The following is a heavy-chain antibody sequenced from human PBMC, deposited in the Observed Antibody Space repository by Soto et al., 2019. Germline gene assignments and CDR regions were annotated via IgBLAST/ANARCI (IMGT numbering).Heavy chain of an antibody. CDR2: INPNSGGT. CDR1: GGTFNSYG. Sequence: ASVKVSCKASGGTFNSYGISWVRQAPGQGLDWMGWINPNSGGTNCAQKFQGWVTMTRDTSISTAYMELSRLRSDDTAVYYCARGGGRFLEWLTPDYYYYYGMDVWGQGTTVTVSS. D-gene: IGHD3-3*01. CDR3: ARGGGRFLEWLTPDYYYYYGMDV. J-gene: IGHJ6*02. V-gene: IGHV1-2*04.